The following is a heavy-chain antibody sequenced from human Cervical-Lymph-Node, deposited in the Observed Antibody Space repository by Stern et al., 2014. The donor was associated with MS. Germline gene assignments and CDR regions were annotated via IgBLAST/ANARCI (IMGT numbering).Heavy chain of an antibody. CDR1: GFTFDDHA. J-gene: IGHJ4*02. CDR3: AKGNAILDD. V-gene: IGHV3-9*01. CDR2: ISWNSVGI. Sequence: EVQLVESGGGLVQPGRSLRLSCSGSGFTFDDHALHWVRQPPGKGLAWVSGISWNSVGIGYGESVKGRFTISRDNAKNSVYLQMNSLRAEDTALYYCAKGNAILDDWGQGTMVTVSS.